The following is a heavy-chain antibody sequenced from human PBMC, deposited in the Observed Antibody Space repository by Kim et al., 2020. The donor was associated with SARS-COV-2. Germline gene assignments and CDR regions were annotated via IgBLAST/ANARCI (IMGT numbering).Heavy chain of an antibody. V-gene: IGHV4-59*13. Sequence: SETLSLTCTVSGGSISSYYWSWIRQPPGKGLEWIGYIYYSGSTNYNPSLKSRVTISVDTSKNQFSLKLSSVTAADTAVYYCARDKESLLGYYYGMDVWG. CDR2: IYYSGST. J-gene: IGHJ6*02. CDR1: GGSISSYY. CDR3: ARDKESLLGYYYGMDV. D-gene: IGHD2-15*01.